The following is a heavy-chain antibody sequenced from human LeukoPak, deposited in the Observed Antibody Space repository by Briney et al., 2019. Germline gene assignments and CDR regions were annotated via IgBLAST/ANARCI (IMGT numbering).Heavy chain of an antibody. CDR3: ARDDIRGITISP. CDR1: GFTFSSYA. V-gene: IGHV3-30-3*01. Sequence: HPGRSLRLSCAASGFTFSSYAMHWVRQAPGKGLEWVAVISYDGSNKYYADSVKGRFTISRDDSKNTLYLQMNSLRAEDTAVYYCARDDIRGITISPWGQGTLVTVSS. CDR2: ISYDGSNK. D-gene: IGHD3-9*01. J-gene: IGHJ5*02.